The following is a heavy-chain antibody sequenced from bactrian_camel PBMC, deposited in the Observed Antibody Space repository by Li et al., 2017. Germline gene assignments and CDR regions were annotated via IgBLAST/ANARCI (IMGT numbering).Heavy chain of an antibody. Sequence: VQLVESGGGLVQPGGSLRLSCAASGFIFSSYAVTWVRQGPGKGLEWVSAINGAGTITYYADSVKGRFTISRDNAKNTLYLQINSLKPDDTAVCYCVRWADYNYWGQGTQVTVS. CDR2: INGAGTIT. CDR3: VRWADYNY. CDR1: GFIFSSYA. V-gene: IGHV3S40*01. D-gene: IGHD2*01. J-gene: IGHJ4*01.